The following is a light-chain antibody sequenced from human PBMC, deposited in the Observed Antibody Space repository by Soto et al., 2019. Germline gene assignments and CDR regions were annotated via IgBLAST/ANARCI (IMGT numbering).Light chain of an antibody. CDR2: GAS. J-gene: IGKJ4*01. CDR1: RTINTY. V-gene: IGKV1-39*01. Sequence: DVRMTQSPSSLSASVGDTITITCRASRTINTYLNWFQQKPGEPPRLLIYGASTLHDGVPSRFSGSGSGADFTLTISGLQPEDFASYHCQQYHTWPITFGGGTKVEIK. CDR3: QQYHTWPIT.